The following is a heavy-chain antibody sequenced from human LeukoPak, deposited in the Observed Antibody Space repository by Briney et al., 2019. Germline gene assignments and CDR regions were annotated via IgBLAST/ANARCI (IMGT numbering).Heavy chain of an antibody. D-gene: IGHD6-19*01. CDR1: GYTFTGYY. Sequence: GASVKVSCKASGYTFTGYYMHWVRQAPGQGLEWMGWINPNSGGTNYAQKFQGRVTMTRDTSISTAYMELSRLRSDDTAVYYCARSLGAVAGTPGYWGQGTLVTVSS. CDR3: ARSLGAVAGTPGY. V-gene: IGHV1-2*02. J-gene: IGHJ4*02. CDR2: INPNSGGT.